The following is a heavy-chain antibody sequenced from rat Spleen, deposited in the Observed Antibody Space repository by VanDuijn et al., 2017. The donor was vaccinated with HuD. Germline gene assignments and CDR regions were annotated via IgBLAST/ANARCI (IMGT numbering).Heavy chain of an antibody. CDR3: ARHLREASGVMDA. CDR2: VWGDGST. D-gene: IGHD4-3*01. V-gene: IGHV2-1*01. CDR1: GLSLTSNT. Sequence: QVQLKESGPGLVQPSQTLSLTCTVSGLSLTSNTVHWVRQPPGKGLEWMGGVWGDGSTAYNSALKSRLSISRDTSKSQVFLKMNSLQTDDTATYYCARHLREASGVMDAWGQGASVTVSS. J-gene: IGHJ4*01.